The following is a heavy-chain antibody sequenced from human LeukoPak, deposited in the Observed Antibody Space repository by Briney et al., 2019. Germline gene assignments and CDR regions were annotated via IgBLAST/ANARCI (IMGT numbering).Heavy chain of an antibody. V-gene: IGHV4-39*02. J-gene: IGHJ3*02. D-gene: IGHD2-21*02. CDR2: IYYSGST. Sequence: SETLSLTCTVSGGSISSSSYYWGWIRQPPGKGLEWIGSIYYSGSTYSNPSLKSRVTISVDTSKNHFSLKLSSVTAADTAVYYCARRVTADDALDIWGQGTMVTVSS. CDR1: GGSISSSSYY. CDR3: ARRVTADDALDI.